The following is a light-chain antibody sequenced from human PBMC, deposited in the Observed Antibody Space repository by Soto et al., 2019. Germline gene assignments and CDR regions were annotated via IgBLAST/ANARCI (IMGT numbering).Light chain of an antibody. V-gene: IGKV1-5*03. J-gene: IGKJ1*01. CDR3: QQYNDKWT. Sequence: DIQMTQSPSTLSASVGDRVTITCRASQSVSRWLAWHQQKPGKAPKLLIYKASTLESGVPSRISGSASGTQFTLAISSLEAHDSATYYCQQYNDKWTFGQGTKVEIK. CDR2: KAS. CDR1: QSVSRW.